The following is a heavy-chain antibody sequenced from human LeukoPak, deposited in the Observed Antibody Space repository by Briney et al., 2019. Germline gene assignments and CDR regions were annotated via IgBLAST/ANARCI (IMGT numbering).Heavy chain of an antibody. CDR2: ISSSSSYI. Sequence: GGSLRLSCAASGFTFSSYSMNWVRQAPGKGLEWVSSISSSSSYIYYADSVKGRFTISRDNSKNTLYLQMNSLRAEDTAVYYCANDWGYYDSSGYPHWGQGTLVTVSS. D-gene: IGHD3-22*01. J-gene: IGHJ1*01. CDR1: GFTFSSYS. CDR3: ANDWGYYDSSGYPH. V-gene: IGHV3-21*04.